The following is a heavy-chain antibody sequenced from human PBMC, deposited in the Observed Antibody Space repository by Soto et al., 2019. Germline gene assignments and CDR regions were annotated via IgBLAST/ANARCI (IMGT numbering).Heavy chain of an antibody. V-gene: IGHV1-2*02. CDR3: ERDSGQLLTNWFDP. D-gene: IGHD3-10*01. Sequence: ASVKVSFKASVYTYTDYYMKWVQQAPGQGLEWIAWINPDSGGTYSAQKFEGRVTLARDTSISTAYMELTILTSDDTAVYYCERDSGQLLTNWFDPWGQGTLVTVSS. J-gene: IGHJ5*02. CDR1: VYTYTDYY. CDR2: INPDSGGT.